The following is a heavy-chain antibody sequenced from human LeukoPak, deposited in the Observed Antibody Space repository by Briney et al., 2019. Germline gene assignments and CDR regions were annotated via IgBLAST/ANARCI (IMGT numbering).Heavy chain of an antibody. D-gene: IGHD5-12*01. CDR1: GGSISSSSYY. J-gene: IGHJ4*02. CDR2: IYYSGST. Sequence: SETLSLTCTVSGGSISSSSYYWGWVRQPPGKGLEWIGSIYYSGSTYYNPSLKSRVTISVDTSKNQFSLKLSSVTAADTAVYYCERVGVVATIFDYWGQGTLVTVSS. V-gene: IGHV4-39*07. CDR3: ERVGVVATIFDY.